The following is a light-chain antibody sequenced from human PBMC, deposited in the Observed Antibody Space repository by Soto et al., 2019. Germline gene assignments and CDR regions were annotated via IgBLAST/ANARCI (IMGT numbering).Light chain of an antibody. CDR1: SSDVGAYKY. J-gene: IGLJ3*02. CDR2: AVS. CDR3: TSYGGRDNLM. V-gene: IGLV2-8*01. Sequence: QSALTQPPSASGSPGQSVTISCTGTSSDVGAYKYVSWYQQHPGKAPKLMIYAVSERPSGVPDRFSGSKSGNTASLTVSGLQAEDEADYYCTSYGGRDNLMFGGGTKLTVL.